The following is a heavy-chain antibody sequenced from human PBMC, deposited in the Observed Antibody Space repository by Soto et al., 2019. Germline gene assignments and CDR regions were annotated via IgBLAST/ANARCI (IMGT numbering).Heavy chain of an antibody. CDR1: GFTVSSYD. D-gene: IGHD1-7*01. CDR2: ISGSGGTT. Sequence: GGSLRLSCAASGFTVSSYDRSCVRQAPGKGLEWVSVISGSGGTTYYADSVKGRFTISRDNSRNTLYLQMNSLRVDDTAVYYCAKRETGTAKYFDYRGQGILVTVSS. CDR3: AKRETGTAKYFDY. J-gene: IGHJ4*02. V-gene: IGHV3-23*01.